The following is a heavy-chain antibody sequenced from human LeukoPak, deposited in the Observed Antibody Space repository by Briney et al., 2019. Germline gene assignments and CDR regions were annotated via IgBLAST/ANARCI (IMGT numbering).Heavy chain of an antibody. V-gene: IGHV3-11*01. CDR2: ISSSGSTI. J-gene: IGHJ6*02. D-gene: IGHD3-22*01. Sequence: GGSLRLSCAASGFTFSDYYMSWIRQAPRKGLEWVSYISSSGSTIYYADSVKGRFTISRDNAKNSLYLQMNSLRAEDTAVYYCARYAGDSSGYFPYYYYGMDVWGQGTTVTVSS. CDR3: ARYAGDSSGYFPYYYYGMDV. CDR1: GFTFSDYY.